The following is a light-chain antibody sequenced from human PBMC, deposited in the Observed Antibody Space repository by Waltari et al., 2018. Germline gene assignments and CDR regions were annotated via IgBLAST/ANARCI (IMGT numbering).Light chain of an antibody. CDR2: SAS. CDR3: QETYSSPPST. Sequence: DIQVTQSPSSLSAAVGDRVPITCRASQSIGNYLNWYQQKPGKAPKLLIYSASSLQSGVTSRFSGSGSGTDFTLTITSLQPEDFAIYYCQETYSSPPSTFGQGTKVESK. CDR1: QSIGNY. J-gene: IGKJ1*01. V-gene: IGKV1-39*01.